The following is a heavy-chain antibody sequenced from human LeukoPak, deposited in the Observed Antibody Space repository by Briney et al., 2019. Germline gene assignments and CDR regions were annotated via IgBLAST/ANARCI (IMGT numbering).Heavy chain of an antibody. CDR2: IDPSDSYT. D-gene: IGHD2-15*01. V-gene: IGHV5-10-1*01. CDR1: GYSFTSYW. CDR3: ARGSPYCSGGSCYLN. Sequence: GESLRISCKGSGYSFTSYWISWVRQMPGKGLEWMGRIDPSDSYTNYRPSFQGHVTIAADKSISTAYLQWSSLKASDTAMYYCARGSPYCSGGSCYLNWGQGTLVTVSS. J-gene: IGHJ4*02.